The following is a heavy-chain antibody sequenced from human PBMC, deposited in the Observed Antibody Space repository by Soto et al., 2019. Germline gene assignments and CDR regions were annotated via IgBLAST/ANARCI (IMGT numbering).Heavy chain of an antibody. CDR2: IYPGDSDT. CDR1: GYSFTSYW. D-gene: IGHD6-19*01. J-gene: IGHJ6*02. V-gene: IGHV5-51*01. CDR3: ARSSGWSNYYYYGMDV. Sequence: GESLKISCKGSGYSFTSYWIGWVRQMPGKGLEWMGIIYPGDSDTRYSPSFQGQVTISADKSISTAYLQWSSLKASDTAMYYCARSSGWSNYYYYGMDVWGQGTMVTVSS.